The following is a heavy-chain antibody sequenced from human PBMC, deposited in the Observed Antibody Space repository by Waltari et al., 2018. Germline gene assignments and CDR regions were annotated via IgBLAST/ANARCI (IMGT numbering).Heavy chain of an antibody. Sequence: EVQLVQSGAEVKKPGESLQISCKGSGNSFTSYWIGWVGQMPGKGLEWMGIISPGVSDTTYSTSFQGQVTISADKSISTAYLQWSSLKASDTAMYYCARLSDTAMEGDAFDIWGQGTMVTVSS. D-gene: IGHD5-18*01. V-gene: IGHV5-51*01. CDR2: ISPGVSDT. J-gene: IGHJ3*02. CDR3: ARLSDTAMEGDAFDI. CDR1: GNSFTSYW.